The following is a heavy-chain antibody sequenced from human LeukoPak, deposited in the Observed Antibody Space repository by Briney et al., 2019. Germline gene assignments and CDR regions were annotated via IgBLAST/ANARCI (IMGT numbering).Heavy chain of an antibody. CDR2: IYYSGST. D-gene: IGHD3-22*01. CDR1: GGSISSSSYY. CDR3: ARDFQDPYYYDSSGYKADAFDI. V-gene: IGHV4-39*07. J-gene: IGHJ3*02. Sequence: SETLSLTCTVSGGSISSSSYYWGWIRQPPGKGLEWIGSIYYSGSTYYNPSLKSRVTISVDTSKNQFSLKLSSVTAADTAVYYCARDFQDPYYYDSSGYKADAFDIWGQGTMVTVSS.